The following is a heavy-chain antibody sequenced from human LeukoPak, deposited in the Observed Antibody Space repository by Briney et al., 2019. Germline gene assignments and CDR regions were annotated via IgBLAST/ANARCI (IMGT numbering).Heavy chain of an antibody. J-gene: IGHJ4*02. CDR2: LSGSTGGT. CDR1: GITLSNYG. D-gene: IGHD3-16*02. V-gene: IGHV3-23*01. CDR3: AKRGVVVLVFLVGFHKEAYYFDS. Sequence: GGSLRLSCGVSGITLSNYGMSWVRQAPGKGLESFAGLSGSTGGTNYADSVKGRFTISRENSKNSLLLQMDRLRAEDTAVYFCAKRGVVVLVFLVGFHKEAYYFDSWGQGGQVTVSS.